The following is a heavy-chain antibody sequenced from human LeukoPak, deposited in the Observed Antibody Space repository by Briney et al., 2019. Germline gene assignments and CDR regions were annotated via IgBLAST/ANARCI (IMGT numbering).Heavy chain of an antibody. V-gene: IGHV4-59*08. Sequence: SETLSLTCTVSGDSISSSYWAWIRQPPGKGLEWIGYIYYSGSTNYNPSLKSRVTISVDTSKNQFSLKLSSVTAADTAVYYCARGRASDYWGQGTLVTVSS. CDR3: ARGRASDY. CDR1: GDSISSSY. D-gene: IGHD3-10*01. CDR2: IYYSGST. J-gene: IGHJ4*02.